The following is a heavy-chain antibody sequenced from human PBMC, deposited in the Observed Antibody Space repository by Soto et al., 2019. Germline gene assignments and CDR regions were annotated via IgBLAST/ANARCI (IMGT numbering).Heavy chain of an antibody. D-gene: IGHD3-22*01. J-gene: IGHJ4*02. CDR2: IGASGSST. CDR3: AKLHYYDSTGYCRHFDN. CDR1: GFTFSSYE. Sequence: GGSLRLSCAASGFTFSSYEMNWVRQAPGKGRQWVSVIGASGSSTYYADSVKGRFTISRDNSKNTLYLPMNSLRVEDTALYYCAKLHYYDSTGYCRHFDNWGQGTQVTVSS. V-gene: IGHV3-23*01.